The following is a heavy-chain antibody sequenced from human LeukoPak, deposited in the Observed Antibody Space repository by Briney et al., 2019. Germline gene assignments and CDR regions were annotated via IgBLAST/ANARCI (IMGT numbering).Heavy chain of an antibody. CDR2: IYYSGST. V-gene: IGHV4-39*07. D-gene: IGHD6-13*01. J-gene: IGHJ5*02. CDR1: GGSISSSSYY. Sequence: SETLSLTCTVSGGSISSSSYYWGWIRQPPGKGLEWIGTIYYSGSTYYNPSLKSRVTISLDTSKNQFYLTLSSVTAADTAVYYCARGSPYSSSWWRAYNWFDPWGQGTLVTVSS. CDR3: ARGSPYSSSWWRAYNWFDP.